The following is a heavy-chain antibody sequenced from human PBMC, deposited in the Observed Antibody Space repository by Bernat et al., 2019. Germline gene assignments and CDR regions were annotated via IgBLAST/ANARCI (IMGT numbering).Heavy chain of an antibody. V-gene: IGHV3-30*03. CDR3: ARAMTTVTIDAFDI. J-gene: IGHJ3*02. D-gene: IGHD4-17*01. CDR2: ISYDGSNK. Sequence: QVQLVESGGGVVQPGRSLRLSCAASGFTFSSYGMHWVRQAPGKGLEWVAVISYDGSNKYYADSVKGRFTISRDNSKNTLYLQMNSLRAEDTAVYYCARAMTTVTIDAFDIWGQGTMVTVSS. CDR1: GFTFSSYG.